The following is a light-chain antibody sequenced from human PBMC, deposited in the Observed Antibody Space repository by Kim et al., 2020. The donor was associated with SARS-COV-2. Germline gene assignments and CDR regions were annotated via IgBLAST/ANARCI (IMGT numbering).Light chain of an antibody. V-gene: IGLV6-57*03. Sequence: VTHSCTRSSGSMARNYVQWYQERPGSAPTTVIYEENQRPSGVPDRFSCSIDSSSNSASLTISGLKTEDEADYYCQSYDSSNQGVFGGGTQLTVL. CDR2: EEN. J-gene: IGLJ3*02. CDR1: SGSMARNY. CDR3: QSYDSSNQGV.